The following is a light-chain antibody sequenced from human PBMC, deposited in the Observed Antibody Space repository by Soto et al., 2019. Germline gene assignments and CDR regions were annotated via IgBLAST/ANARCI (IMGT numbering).Light chain of an antibody. Sequence: EIGMTQSPVTLSVSPGERATLPCRASQTIGSNLAWYQQKHGQPPRLLIYDASTRATDVPARFTGSGSGTDFTLTISRLEPEDFAVYWCQQYGSSITFGQGTRLEIK. CDR1: QTIGSN. J-gene: IGKJ5*01. CDR2: DAS. V-gene: IGKV3-15*01. CDR3: QQYGSSIT.